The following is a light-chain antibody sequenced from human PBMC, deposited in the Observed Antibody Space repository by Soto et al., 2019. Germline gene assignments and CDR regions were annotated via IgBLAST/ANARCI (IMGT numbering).Light chain of an antibody. V-gene: IGKV3-11*01. CDR1: QSVSSY. Sequence: IVWTQSPATLSLSPGKRETLSCMTSQSVSSYLAWYQQKPGQAPRLLIYDASNRATGIPARFSGSGSGTDFTLTISSLEPEDFAVYYCQQYNGSPPWTFGQGTKV. J-gene: IGKJ1*01. CDR2: DAS. CDR3: QQYNGSPPWT.